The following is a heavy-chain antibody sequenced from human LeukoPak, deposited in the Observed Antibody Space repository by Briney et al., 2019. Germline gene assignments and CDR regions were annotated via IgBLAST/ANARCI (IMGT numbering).Heavy chain of an antibody. Sequence: SETLSLTCTVSGGSISSYYWGWIRQPPGKGLEWIGSIYHSGSTYYNPSLKSRVTISVDTSKNQFSLKLSSVTAADTAVYYCAREAHCSGGSCYTDLFDPWGQGTLVTVSS. CDR2: IYHSGST. CDR1: GGSISSYY. D-gene: IGHD2-15*01. CDR3: AREAHCSGGSCYTDLFDP. J-gene: IGHJ5*02. V-gene: IGHV4-39*07.